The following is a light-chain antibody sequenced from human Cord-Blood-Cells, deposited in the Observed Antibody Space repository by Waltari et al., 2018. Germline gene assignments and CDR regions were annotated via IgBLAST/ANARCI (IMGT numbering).Light chain of an antibody. CDR2: AAS. J-gene: IGKJ1*01. V-gene: IGKV1-39*01. CDR1: QSISSY. CDR3: QQSYSTPPT. Sequence: TQSPSSLSASVGDGVTITCRASQSISSYLNWYQQKPGKAPKLLIYAASSLQSGVPSRFSGSGSGTDFTLTISSLQPEDFATYYCQQSYSTPPTFGQGTKVEIK.